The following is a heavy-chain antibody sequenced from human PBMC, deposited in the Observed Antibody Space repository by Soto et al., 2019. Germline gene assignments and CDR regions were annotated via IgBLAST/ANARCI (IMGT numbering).Heavy chain of an antibody. CDR3: VRYGSNSRYLHY. CDR1: GFTFSSYA. V-gene: IGHV3-23*01. J-gene: IGHJ4*02. CDR2: ISGSGGST. Sequence: GGSLRLSCAASGFTFSSYAMSWVRQAPGKGLVWLSGISGSGGSTYYADSVKGRFTISRDNSKSTLFLQMNALGAEDTAVYYCVRYGSNSRYLHYWGQGTLVTVSS. D-gene: IGHD6-13*01.